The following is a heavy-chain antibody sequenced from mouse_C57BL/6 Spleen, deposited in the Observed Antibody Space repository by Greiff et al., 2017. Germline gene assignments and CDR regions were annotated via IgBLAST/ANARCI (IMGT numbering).Heavy chain of an antibody. V-gene: IGHV1-15*01. CDR2: IDPETGGT. Sequence: QVQLKESGAELVRPGASVTLSCKASGYTFTDYEMHWVKQTPVHGLEWIGAIDPETGGTAYNQKFKGKAILTADKSSSTAYMELRSLTSEDSAVYYCTTEGGTPFAYWGQGTLVTVSA. D-gene: IGHD3-3*01. CDR1: GYTFTDYE. CDR3: TTEGGTPFAY. J-gene: IGHJ3*01.